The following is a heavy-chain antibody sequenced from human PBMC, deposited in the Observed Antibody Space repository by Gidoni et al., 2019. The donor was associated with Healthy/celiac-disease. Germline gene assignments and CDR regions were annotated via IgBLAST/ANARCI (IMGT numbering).Heavy chain of an antibody. CDR1: GFIFDYYT. J-gene: IGHJ4*02. CDR3: AKAPYCGGDCYSPPDY. V-gene: IGHV3-43*01. D-gene: IGHD2-21*02. Sequence: EVQLVESGGVVVQPGGSLSFSCAASGFIFDYYTMHWVRQAPGKGLEWVSLISWDGGSTYYADSVKGRFTISRDNSKNSLYLQMNSLRTEDTALYYCAKAPYCGGDCYSPPDYWGQGTLVTVSS. CDR2: ISWDGGST.